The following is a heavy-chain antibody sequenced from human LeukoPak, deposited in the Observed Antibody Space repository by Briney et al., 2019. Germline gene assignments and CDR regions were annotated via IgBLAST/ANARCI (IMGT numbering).Heavy chain of an antibody. CDR3: ARQSRSSGWYPGYYYYYGMDV. CDR2: IYPGDSGT. CDR1: GCIFTSYW. V-gene: IGHV5-51*01. J-gene: IGHJ6*02. Sequence: GGALQISWKGAGCIFTSYWIGWGRQLAGKGLEGMGIIYPGDSGTRYSPSFQGQVTISADNSISTAYLQWSSLKASDTAMYYCARQSRSSGWYPGYYYYYGMDVWGQGTTVTVSS. D-gene: IGHD6-19*01.